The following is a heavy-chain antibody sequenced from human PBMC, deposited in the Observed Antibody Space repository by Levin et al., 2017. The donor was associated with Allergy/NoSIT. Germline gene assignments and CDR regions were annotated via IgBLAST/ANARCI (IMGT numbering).Heavy chain of an antibody. D-gene: IGHD6-19*01. J-gene: IGHJ4*02. CDR1: GYSFSDYW. CDR2: VYPGDSET. CDR3: VRHGSYNSGWYADY. V-gene: IGHV5-51*01. Sequence: ASVKVSCKGSGYSFSDYWIGWVRQMPGKGLEWMGIVYPGDSETRYSPSFQGQVTIPADKSINTAYLQRSSLKASDSAMYYWVRHGSYNSGWYADYWGQGTLVTVSS.